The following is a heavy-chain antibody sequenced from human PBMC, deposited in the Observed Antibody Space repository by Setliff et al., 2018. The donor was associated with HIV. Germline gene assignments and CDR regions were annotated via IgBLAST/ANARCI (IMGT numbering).Heavy chain of an antibody. Sequence: PSETLSLTCNVYGGPFNVHKWNWVRQTPGKGLEWIGDISHTGTATYNPSLGSRVTIYVDTSKNQFSQNLTSLPAADTAVYYCARSKTFYDFWGCYYTHGAFKIWGLGTMVTVSS. CDR1: GGPFNVHK. CDR2: ISHTGTA. J-gene: IGHJ3*02. V-gene: IGHV4-34*01. CDR3: ARSKTFYDFWGCYYTHGAFKI. D-gene: IGHD3-3*01.